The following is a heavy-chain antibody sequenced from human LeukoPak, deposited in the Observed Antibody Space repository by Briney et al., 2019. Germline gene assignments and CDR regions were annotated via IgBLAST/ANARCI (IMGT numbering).Heavy chain of an antibody. CDR3: PRESGSMRWFDP. V-gene: IGHV4-4*07. D-gene: IGHD6-25*01. Sequence: PSETLSLTCTVSGGSISGYYWSWIRQPAGKGLEWIGRMSTSGNSNYIPSLVSRVTMSVDTSENQFSLNLSSVTAADTAVYYCPRESGSMRWFDPWGEGTLVTVSS. J-gene: IGHJ5*02. CDR1: GGSISGYY. CDR2: MSTSGNS.